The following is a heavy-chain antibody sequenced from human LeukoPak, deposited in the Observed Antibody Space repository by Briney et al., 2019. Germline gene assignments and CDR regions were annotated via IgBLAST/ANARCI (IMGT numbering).Heavy chain of an antibody. Sequence: GASVKVSCMASGYTFTSYDINWVRQATGQGLEWMGWMNPNSGNTGYAQKFQGRVTMTRNTSISTAYMELSSLRSEDTALYYCAKDYGYSSSWYDYWGQGTLVTVSS. CDR3: AKDYGYSSSWYDY. D-gene: IGHD6-13*01. CDR1: GYTFTSYD. V-gene: IGHV1-8*01. J-gene: IGHJ4*02. CDR2: MNPNSGNT.